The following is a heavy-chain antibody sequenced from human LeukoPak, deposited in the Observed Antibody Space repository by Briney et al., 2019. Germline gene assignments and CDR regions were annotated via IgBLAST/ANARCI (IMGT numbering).Heavy chain of an antibody. J-gene: IGHJ4*02. CDR2: IYHSGST. V-gene: IGHV4-30-2*01. D-gene: IGHD3-3*01. Sequence: KSSETLSLTCAVSGGSISSGGYSWSWIRQPPGKGLEWIGYIYHSGSTNYNPSLKSRVTISVDTSKNQFSLKLSSVTAADTAVYYCARGRFLEWFLIPHYFDYWGQGTLVTVSS. CDR1: GGSISSGGYS. CDR3: ARGRFLEWFLIPHYFDY.